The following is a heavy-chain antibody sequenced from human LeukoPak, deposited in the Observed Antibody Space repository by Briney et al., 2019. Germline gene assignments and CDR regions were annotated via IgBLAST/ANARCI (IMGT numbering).Heavy chain of an antibody. CDR2: MNPNSGNT. CDR1: GYTFTSYD. D-gene: IGHD4-17*01. J-gene: IGHJ6*03. CDR3: ARPSTDRNYYYYYMDV. V-gene: IGHV1-8*01. Sequence: ASVKVSCKASGYTFTSYDINWVRQATGQGLEWMGWMNPNSGNTGYAQKFQGRVTMTRNTSINTAYMELSSLRSEDTAVYYCARPSTDRNYYYYYMDVWGKGTTVAISS.